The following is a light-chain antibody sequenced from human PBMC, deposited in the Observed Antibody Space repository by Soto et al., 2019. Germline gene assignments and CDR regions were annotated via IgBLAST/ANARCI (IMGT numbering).Light chain of an antibody. Sequence: DIQMTQSPSPLSASIGDRVTITCRASRGISKSLAWYQQKPGKAPKFLIYDASTLESGIPSRFSGGGSGAEFTLTISSLQPDDFAIYFCQQYSDYWTFGPGTKVDIK. V-gene: IGKV1-5*01. J-gene: IGKJ1*01. CDR3: QQYSDYWT. CDR2: DAS. CDR1: RGISKS.